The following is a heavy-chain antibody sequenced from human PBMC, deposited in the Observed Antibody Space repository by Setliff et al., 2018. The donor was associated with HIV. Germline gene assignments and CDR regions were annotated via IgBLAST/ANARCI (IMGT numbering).Heavy chain of an antibody. J-gene: IGHJ4*02. CDR2: IKQDGSEE. Sequence: PGGSLRLSCAASGFTFSDYWMSWVRQAPGKGLEWVANIKQDGSEEYYVDSVKGRFIASTDNAKNSLFLQMNSLKAEDTAVYYCARAYNVYDYRFDSSGYDYWGQGTLVTVSS. CDR3: ARAYNVYDYRFDSSGYDY. V-gene: IGHV3-7*03. CDR1: GFTFSDYW. D-gene: IGHD3-22*01.